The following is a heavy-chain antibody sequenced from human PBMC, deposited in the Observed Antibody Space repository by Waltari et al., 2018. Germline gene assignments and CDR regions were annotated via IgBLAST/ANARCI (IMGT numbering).Heavy chain of an antibody. CDR1: GGSISSYY. Sequence: QVQLQESGPGLVKPSETLSLTCTVSGGSISSYYWSWIRRPPGKGLEWIGYIYYSGSTNDNPSLKIRVTRSVDTSKNQFSLKLSSVTAADTAVYYCARGPYGGNSGAQDYWGQGTLVTVSS. V-gene: IGHV4-59*01. D-gene: IGHD4-17*01. J-gene: IGHJ4*02. CDR3: ARGPYGGNSGAQDY. CDR2: IYYSGST.